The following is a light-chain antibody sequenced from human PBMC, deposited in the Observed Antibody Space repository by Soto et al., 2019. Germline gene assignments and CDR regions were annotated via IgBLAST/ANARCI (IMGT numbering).Light chain of an antibody. CDR1: QSVTKY. V-gene: IGKV3-11*01. CDR3: EHRYNWLN. J-gene: IGKJ4*01. CDR2: DPS. Sequence: EIVLTQSPATLSLSPGERATLSCRASQSVTKYLAWYQQKPVQAPRLLIYDPSNMATGIPARFSGGGSGTDFTPTIDSLESEDAVIDDGEHRYNWLNFGGGPKVEIK.